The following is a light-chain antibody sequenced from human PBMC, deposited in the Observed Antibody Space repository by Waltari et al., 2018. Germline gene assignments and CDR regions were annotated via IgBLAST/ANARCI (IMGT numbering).Light chain of an antibody. CDR2: GAS. J-gene: IGKJ2*01. Sequence: EIVLTQSPGTLSLSPGERATLSCRASQSVSSSYLAWYQQKPGQAPRLLIHGASSRATSIPDRFSGSGSGTDFTRTISRLEPEDFAVYYCQQYGRSWNTFGQGTKLEIK. CDR3: QQYGRSWNT. CDR1: QSVSSSY. V-gene: IGKV3-20*01.